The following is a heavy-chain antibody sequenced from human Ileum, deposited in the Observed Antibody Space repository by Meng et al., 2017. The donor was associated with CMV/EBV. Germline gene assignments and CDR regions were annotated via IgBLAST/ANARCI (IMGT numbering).Heavy chain of an antibody. CDR3: ARGTGF. CDR1: GGSFSDYY. Sequence: SETLSLTCAVSGGSFSDYYLSWIRQPPGKGLEWIGEISHSGIANYNAPLKSRVTMSVDTSRNHFSLKVNSVTAADTAVYYCARGTGFWGQGTLVTVSS. V-gene: IGHV4-34*01. CDR2: ISHSGIA. D-gene: IGHD1-14*01. J-gene: IGHJ4*01.